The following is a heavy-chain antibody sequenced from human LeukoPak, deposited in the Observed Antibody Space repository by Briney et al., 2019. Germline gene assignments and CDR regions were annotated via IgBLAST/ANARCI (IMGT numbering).Heavy chain of an antibody. CDR1: GYTFTGYY. CDR2: INPNSGGT. CDR3: AGFIASAAFDY. J-gene: IGHJ4*02. D-gene: IGHD6-25*01. V-gene: IGHV1-2*06. Sequence: ASVKVSCKASGYTFTGYYMHWVRQAPGQGLEWMGRINPNSGGTNYAQKFQGRVTMTRDTSISTAYMELSRVRSDDTAVYYCAGFIASAAFDYWGQGTLVTVSS.